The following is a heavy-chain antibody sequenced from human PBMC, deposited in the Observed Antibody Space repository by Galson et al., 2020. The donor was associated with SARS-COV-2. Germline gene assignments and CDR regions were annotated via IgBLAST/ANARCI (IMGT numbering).Heavy chain of an antibody. CDR3: ARGGDIVATTGYFMDF. CDR2: INPSGGRT. CDR1: GYTFTNYC. D-gene: IGHD5-12*01. Sequence: ASVTVSCKASGYTFTNYCMHRVRQAPGQGLEWMGIINPSGGRTSYAQKFQGRVTMTRDTSTSTVYMELSSLRSEDTAVYYCARGGDIVATTGYFMDFWGKGTTVTVSS. V-gene: IGHV1-46*01. J-gene: IGHJ6*03.